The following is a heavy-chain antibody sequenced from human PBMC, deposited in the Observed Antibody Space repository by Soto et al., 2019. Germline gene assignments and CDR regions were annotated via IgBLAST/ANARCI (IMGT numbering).Heavy chain of an antibody. CDR3: ARQPPPNYDILTGDDAFDI. Sequence: GASVKVSCKASGYTFTSYAMHWVRQAPGQRLEWMGWINAGNGNTKYSQKLQGRVTMTTDTSTSTAYMELRSLRSDDTAVYYCARQPPPNYDILTGDDAFDIWGQGTMVTVSS. CDR2: INAGNGNT. CDR1: GYTFTSYA. V-gene: IGHV1-3*01. J-gene: IGHJ3*02. D-gene: IGHD3-9*01.